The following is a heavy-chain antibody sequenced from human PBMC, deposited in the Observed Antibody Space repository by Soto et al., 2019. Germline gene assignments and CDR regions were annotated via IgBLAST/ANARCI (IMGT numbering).Heavy chain of an antibody. CDR3: ARHTRYCSSTSCSSSQGRLGYYYYYYMDV. CDR2: IYYSGIT. V-gene: IGHV4-59*08. D-gene: IGHD2-2*01. Sequence: SETLSLTCTVSGGSISSYYWSWIRQPPGKGLEWIGYIYYSGITNYNPSLKSRVTISVDTSKNQFSLKLSSVAAADTAVYYCARHTRYCSSTSCSSSQGRLGYYYYYYMDVWGKGTTVTVSS. J-gene: IGHJ6*03. CDR1: GGSISSYY.